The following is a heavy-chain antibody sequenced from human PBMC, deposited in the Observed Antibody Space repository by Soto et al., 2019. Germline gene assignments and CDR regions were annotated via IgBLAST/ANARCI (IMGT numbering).Heavy chain of an antibody. CDR1: GYTFTNHW. D-gene: IGHD2-21*01. J-gene: IGHJ4*02. V-gene: IGHV5-51*01. Sequence: PGESLKISCKGSGYTFTNHWIAWVLQMPGKGLEWMGIIYPGDSDTRYSPSFQGQVTISADKSISTAYLQWSSLKASDTAMYYCASLASSDYFDYWGQGTLVTVXS. CDR2: IYPGDSDT. CDR3: ASLASSDYFDY.